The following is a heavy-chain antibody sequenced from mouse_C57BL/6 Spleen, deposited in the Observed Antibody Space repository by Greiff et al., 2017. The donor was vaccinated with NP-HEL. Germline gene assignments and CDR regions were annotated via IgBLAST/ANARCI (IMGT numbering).Heavy chain of an antibody. V-gene: IGHV1-64*01. D-gene: IGHD2-3*01. J-gene: IGHJ1*03. Sequence: VQLQQPGAELVKPGASVKLSCKASGYTFTSYWMHWVKQRPGQGLEWIGMIHPNSGSTNYNEKFKSKATLTVDKSSSTAYMQLSSLTSEDSAVYYCARLRDGYYWYFDVWGTGTTVTVSS. CDR3: ARLRDGYYWYFDV. CDR2: IHPNSGST. CDR1: GYTFTSYW.